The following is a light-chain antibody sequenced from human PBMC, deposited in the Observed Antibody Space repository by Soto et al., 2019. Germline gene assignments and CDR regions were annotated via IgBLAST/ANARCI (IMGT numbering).Light chain of an antibody. Sequence: EIVLTQSPGTLSLSPGDRATLSFRASQSLTSQYLAWYQQKPGQAPRLLLFVASSRAAGIPDRSSGSGSGTDFTLSIRKLEPKHLAVYSINQPHKSPRIVGQGTKVDIK. CDR2: VAS. V-gene: IGKV3-20*01. CDR3: NQPHKSPRI. J-gene: IGKJ1*01. CDR1: QSLTSQY.